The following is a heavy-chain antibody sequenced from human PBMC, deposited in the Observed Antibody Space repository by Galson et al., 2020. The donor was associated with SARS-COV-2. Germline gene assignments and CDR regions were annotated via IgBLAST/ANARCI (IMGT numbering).Heavy chain of an antibody. D-gene: IGHD2-2*03. V-gene: IGHV6-1*01. CDR1: GDSVSSDSAG. CDR2: TYYRSKWYK. J-gene: IGHJ6*02. Sequence: SETLSLTCVLSGDSVSSDSAGWNCIRQSQSRGLEWLGRTYYRSKWYKDYAESVKGRITINTDTSKTQFSLQLNSVSPEDTAVYYCVRGWIRNMDVWGQGTTVTVSS. CDR3: VRGWIRNMDV.